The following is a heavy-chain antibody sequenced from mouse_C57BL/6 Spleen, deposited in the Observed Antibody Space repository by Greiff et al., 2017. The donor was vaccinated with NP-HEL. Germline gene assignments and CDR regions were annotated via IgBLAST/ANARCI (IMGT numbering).Heavy chain of an antibody. V-gene: IGHV14-4*01. CDR2: IDPENGDT. CDR1: GFNIKDDY. D-gene: IGHD1-1*01. CDR3: TSSTVAPGYFDV. J-gene: IGHJ1*03. Sequence: VQLQQSGAELVRPGASVKLSCTASGFNIKDDYMHWVKQRPEQGLEWIGWIDPENGDTEYASKFQGKATITADTSSNTAYLQLSSLTSEDTAVYYCTSSTVAPGYFDVWGTGTTVTVSS.